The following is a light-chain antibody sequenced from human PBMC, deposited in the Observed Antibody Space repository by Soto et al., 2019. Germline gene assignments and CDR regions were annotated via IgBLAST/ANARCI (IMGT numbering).Light chain of an antibody. CDR2: GAF. J-gene: IGKJ1*01. CDR3: QQYGSAPRT. Sequence: EIVMTQSPATLSVSPGEGATLSCRASPSVSSNFVAWYQQKPGQAPRLLISGAFNRATGVPDRFSGGGSGTDFTLTISRLEAEDFAVYYCQQYGSAPRTFGQGTKVDIK. V-gene: IGKV3-20*01. CDR1: PSVSSNF.